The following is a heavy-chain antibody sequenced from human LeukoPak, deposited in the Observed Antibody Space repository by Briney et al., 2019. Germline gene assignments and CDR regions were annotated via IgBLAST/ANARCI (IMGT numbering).Heavy chain of an antibody. CDR3: ARVYCSSTSCFASIEYNWFDP. D-gene: IGHD2-2*01. Sequence: SETLSLTCAIYGGSFSGYYWSWIRQPPGKGLEWIGAINHSGSTNYNPSLKSRVTISVDTSKNQISLKLSSVTAADTAVYYCARVYCSSTSCFASIEYNWFDPWGQGTLVTVSS. V-gene: IGHV4-34*01. CDR1: GGSFSGYY. CDR2: INHSGST. J-gene: IGHJ5*02.